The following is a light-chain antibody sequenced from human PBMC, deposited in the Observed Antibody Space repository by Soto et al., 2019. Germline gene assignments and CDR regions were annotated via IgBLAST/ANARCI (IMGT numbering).Light chain of an antibody. CDR2: GND. V-gene: IGLV1-44*01. Sequence: QPVLTQPPSASGTPGQRVTISCPGSSSNIGGNTVNWYQQLPGTAPKLLIYGNDQRPSGVPDRFSGSKSGTSASLAISGLQSEDEADYYCAAWDDSLNAFVFGTGTKVTVL. J-gene: IGLJ1*01. CDR3: AAWDDSLNAFV. CDR1: SSNIGGNT.